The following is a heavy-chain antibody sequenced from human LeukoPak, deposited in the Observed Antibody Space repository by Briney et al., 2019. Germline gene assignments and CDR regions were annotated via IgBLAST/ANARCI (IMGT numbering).Heavy chain of an antibody. D-gene: IGHD5-24*01. CDR1: GYTFTSYY. CDR3: ARDLGVEMATIFSY. Sequence: GASVKVSCKASGYTFTSYYMHWVRQAPGQGLERMGIINPSGGGTSYAQKFQGRVTMTRATSTSTVYMELSSLRSEDTAVYYCARDLGVEMATIFSYWGQGTLVTVSS. J-gene: IGHJ4*02. CDR2: INPSGGGT. V-gene: IGHV1-46*01.